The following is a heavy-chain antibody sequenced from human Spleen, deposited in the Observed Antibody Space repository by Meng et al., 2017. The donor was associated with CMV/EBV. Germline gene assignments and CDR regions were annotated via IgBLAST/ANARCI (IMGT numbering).Heavy chain of an antibody. Sequence: ESLKISCTVSGGSISSYFWSWIRQPPGKGLEWIGYIYHSGSANYSPSLKSRVTISIDTSKNQFSLKLSSVTAADTAVYYCAASLVRGAFDFWGQGTMVTVSS. D-gene: IGHD3-10*01. CDR3: AASLVRGAFDF. J-gene: IGHJ3*01. CDR1: GGSISSYF. V-gene: IGHV4-59*01. CDR2: IYHSGSA.